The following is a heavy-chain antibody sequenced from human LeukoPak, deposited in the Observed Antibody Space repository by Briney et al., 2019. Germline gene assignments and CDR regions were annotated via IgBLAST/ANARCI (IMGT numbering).Heavy chain of an antibody. CDR1: GFTVSSNY. V-gene: IGHV3-66*01. Sequence: GGSLRLSCAASGFTVSSNYMSWVRQAPGKGLEGVSVIYSGGSTYYADSVKGRFTISRDNSKNTLYLQMNSLRAEDTAVYYRARNYYDSSGYYYGYNWFDPWGQGTLVTVSS. J-gene: IGHJ5*02. D-gene: IGHD3-22*01. CDR2: IYSGGST. CDR3: ARNYYDSSGYYYGYNWFDP.